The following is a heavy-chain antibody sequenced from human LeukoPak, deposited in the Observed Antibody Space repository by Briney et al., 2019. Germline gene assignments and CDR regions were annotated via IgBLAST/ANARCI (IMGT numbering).Heavy chain of an antibody. Sequence: GGSLRLSCAASGFTFSSYWMHWVRQAPGKGLVWVSRINSDGSRTSYADSGKGRFTISRDNAKNTLYLQMNSLRAEDTAVYYCARDIYGSGSYYNDYWGQGTLVTVSS. V-gene: IGHV3-74*01. CDR3: ARDIYGSGSYYNDY. CDR2: INSDGSRT. D-gene: IGHD3-10*01. J-gene: IGHJ4*02. CDR1: GFTFSSYW.